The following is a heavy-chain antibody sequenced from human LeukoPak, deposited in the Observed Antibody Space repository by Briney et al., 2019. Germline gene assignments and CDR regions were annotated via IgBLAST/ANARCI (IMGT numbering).Heavy chain of an antibody. CDR2: INSDGSST. V-gene: IGHV3-74*01. J-gene: IGHJ2*01. Sequence: PGGSLRLSCAASGFTFSSYWMHWVRQAPGKGLVWVSRINSDGSSTSYADSVKGRFTISRDNAKNTLYLQMNSLRAEDTAVYYCATPGATTPYFDLWGRGTLVTVSS. CDR1: GFTFSSYW. CDR3: ATPGATTPYFDL. D-gene: IGHD1-26*01.